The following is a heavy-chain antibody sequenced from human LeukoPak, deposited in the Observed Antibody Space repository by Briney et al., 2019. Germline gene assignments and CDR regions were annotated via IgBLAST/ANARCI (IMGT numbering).Heavy chain of an antibody. D-gene: IGHD3-10*01. CDR1: GVSISSDTYY. Sequence: SETLSLTCTASGVSISSDTYYWIWIRQPAGKGLDSIGRIYTSGSTNYNPSLKSRVTMSVDKSKNQFSLKLSSVTAADTAVYYCARDMVGGVSLNWFDPWGQGTLVTVSS. CDR2: IYTSGST. J-gene: IGHJ5*02. CDR3: ARDMVGGVSLNWFDP. V-gene: IGHV4-61*02.